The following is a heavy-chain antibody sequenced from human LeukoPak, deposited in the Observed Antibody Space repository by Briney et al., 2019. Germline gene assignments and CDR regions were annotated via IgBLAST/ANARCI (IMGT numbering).Heavy chain of an antibody. Sequence: PGGSLRLSCAASGFTVSNYEMNWVRQAPGRGPEWVSFIASDHTTYYADSVKGRYTLSRDNAKNSLYLQMNSLRAEDTAVYYCARVLGGATTKRAYYFDYWGQGTLVTVSS. CDR3: ARVLGGATTKRAYYFDY. J-gene: IGHJ4*02. V-gene: IGHV3-48*03. CDR1: GFTVSNYE. D-gene: IGHD1-26*01. CDR2: IASDHTT.